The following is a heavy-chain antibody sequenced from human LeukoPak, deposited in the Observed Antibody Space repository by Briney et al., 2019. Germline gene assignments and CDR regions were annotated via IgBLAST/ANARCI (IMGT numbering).Heavy chain of an antibody. Sequence: PSETLSLTCAVYGGSFSGYYWSWIRQPPGKGLEWIGEINHSGSTNYNPSLKSRVTISVDTSKNQFSLKLSPVTAADTAVYYCARFPDCSGGSCSDYWGQGTLVTVSS. CDR1: GGSFSGYY. J-gene: IGHJ4*02. D-gene: IGHD2-15*01. CDR2: INHSGST. CDR3: ARFPDCSGGSCSDY. V-gene: IGHV4-34*01.